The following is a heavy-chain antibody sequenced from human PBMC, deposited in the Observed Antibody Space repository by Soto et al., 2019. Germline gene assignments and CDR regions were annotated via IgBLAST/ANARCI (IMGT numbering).Heavy chain of an antibody. Sequence: GGSLRLSCAASGFTFRNYGMNWVRQAPGKGLEWLAYITIRTGNVLYADSVRGRFTISADNAENSVILQMNSLRDEDSAVYFCVRDRDLYRDMFHADLWGQGTLVTVSS. CDR3: VRDRDLYRDMFHADL. CDR1: GFTFRNYG. CDR2: ITIRTGNV. V-gene: IGHV3-48*02. J-gene: IGHJ4*01. D-gene: IGHD3-10*02.